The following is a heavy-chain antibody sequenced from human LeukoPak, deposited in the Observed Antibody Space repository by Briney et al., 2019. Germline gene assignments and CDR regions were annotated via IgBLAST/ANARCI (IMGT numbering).Heavy chain of an antibody. V-gene: IGHV2-5*02. J-gene: IGHJ4*02. Sequence: ESGPTLVKPTQTLPLTCTFSGFSLSTSGVGVGWIPPPPRKALEWLALIYWDDDKRYSPSLKSRLTITKDTSKNQVVLTMTNMDPVDTATYYCAHRGPYCSSTSCYSDWGQGTLVTVSS. CDR1: GFSLSTSGVG. CDR2: IYWDDDK. CDR3: AHRGPYCSSTSCYSD. D-gene: IGHD2-2*01.